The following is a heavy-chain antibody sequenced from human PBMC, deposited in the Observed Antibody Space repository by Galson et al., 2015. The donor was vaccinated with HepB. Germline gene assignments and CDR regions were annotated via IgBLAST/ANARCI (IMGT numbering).Heavy chain of an antibody. V-gene: IGHV1-69*13. CDR1: GGTFSSYA. CDR3: ARDLAAAGHGAFDI. J-gene: IGHJ3*02. CDR2: IIPIFGTA. D-gene: IGHD6-13*01. Sequence: SVKVSCKASGGTFSSYAISWVRQAPGQGLEWMGGIIPIFGTANYAQKFQGRVTITADESTSTAYMELSSLRSEDTAVYYCARDLAAAGHGAFDIWGQGTMVTVSS.